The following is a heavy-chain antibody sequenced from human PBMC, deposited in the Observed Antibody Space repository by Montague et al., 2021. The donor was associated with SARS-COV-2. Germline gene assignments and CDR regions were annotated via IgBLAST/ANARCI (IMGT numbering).Heavy chain of an antibody. CDR3: ARHGKTRIAMIVVVIGYFDY. CDR1: GGSISSSSYY. Sequence: SETLSLTCTVSGGSISSSSYYWGWIRQPPGKGLEWIGCIYYSGSTYYNPSLKSRVTISVDTSKNQFSLKLSSVTAADTAVYYCARHGKTRIAMIVVVIGYFDYWGQGTLVTVSS. CDR2: IYYSGST. J-gene: IGHJ4*02. V-gene: IGHV4-39*01. D-gene: IGHD3-22*01.